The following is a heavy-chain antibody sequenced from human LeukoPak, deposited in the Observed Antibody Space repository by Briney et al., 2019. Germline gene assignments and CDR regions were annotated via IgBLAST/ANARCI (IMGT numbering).Heavy chain of an antibody. J-gene: IGHJ4*02. Sequence: SQTLSLTCAISGDSVSSNSAAWNWIRQSPSRGLEWLGRTYYRSKWYNDYAVSVKSRITINPDTSKNQFYMQLNSVTPEDTAVYYCAREFSIGVAGMYYFDYWGQGTLVTVSS. V-gene: IGHV6-1*01. CDR3: AREFSIGVAGMYYFDY. CDR1: GDSVSSNSAA. CDR2: TYYRSKWYN. D-gene: IGHD6-19*01.